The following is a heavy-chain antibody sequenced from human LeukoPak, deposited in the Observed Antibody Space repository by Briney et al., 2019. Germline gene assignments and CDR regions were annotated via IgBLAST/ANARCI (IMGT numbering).Heavy chain of an antibody. CDR1: GGSISSYY. Sequence: PSETLSLTCTVSGGSISSYYWSWIRQPPGKGLEWIGYIYYSGSTNYNPSLKSRVTISVDTSKNQFSLKLSSVTAADTAVYYCAKDPHRLSSSWSYNWFDPWGQGTLVTVSS. V-gene: IGHV4-59*01. D-gene: IGHD6-13*01. J-gene: IGHJ5*02. CDR2: IYYSGST. CDR3: AKDPHRLSSSWSYNWFDP.